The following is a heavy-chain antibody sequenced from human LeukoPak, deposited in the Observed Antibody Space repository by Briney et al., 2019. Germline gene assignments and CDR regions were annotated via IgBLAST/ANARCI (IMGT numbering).Heavy chain of an antibody. D-gene: IGHD2-21*01. V-gene: IGHV3-30*02. CDR1: GFSFSTYA. CDR3: AKDGGRRVFYCGGDCPFDY. J-gene: IGHJ4*02. CDR2: IPYDGSDK. Sequence: TGGSLRLSCAASGFSFSTYAMHWVRQAPGKGLEWVAFIPYDGSDKYYADSVKGRFTISRDNSKNTLYLQMNSLRAEDTAVYYCAKDGGRRVFYCGGDCPFDYWGQGTLVTVSS.